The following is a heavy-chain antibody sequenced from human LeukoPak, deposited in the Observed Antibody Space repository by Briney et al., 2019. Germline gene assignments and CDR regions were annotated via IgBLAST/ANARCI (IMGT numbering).Heavy chain of an antibody. V-gene: IGHV3-48*02. CDR1: QFTFSDYA. CDR3: APDFNRGGRDHY. D-gene: IGHD2-15*01. CDR2: ISIGSDYI. J-gene: IGHJ4*02. Sequence: GGSLRLSCAASQFTFSDYAMNWVRQAPGKGLEWVSFISIGSDYIDYADSVRGRFTISRDNAKNSLYLEMSSLRDEDTAVYYCAPDFNRGGRDHYWGQGTLVAVSS.